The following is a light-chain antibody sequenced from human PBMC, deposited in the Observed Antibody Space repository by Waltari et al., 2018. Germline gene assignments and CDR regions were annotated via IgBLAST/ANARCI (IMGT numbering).Light chain of an antibody. J-gene: IGLJ3*02. CDR3: GSYAGGYTWV. V-gene: IGLV2-11*01. Sequence: QSALTQPRSVSGSPGQSVTISCTGTSSDVGGYKYVSWYQHHPGKAPKLMIYDVSKRPLGVPQAFSGSKSGNTASLTISGLQAEDEADYYCGSYAGGYTWVFGGGTKLTVL. CDR2: DVS. CDR1: SSDVGGYKY.